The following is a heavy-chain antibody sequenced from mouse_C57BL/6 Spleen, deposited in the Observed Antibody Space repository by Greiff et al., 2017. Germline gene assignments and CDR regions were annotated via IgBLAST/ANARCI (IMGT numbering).Heavy chain of an antibody. CDR3: ARSRYSNYGYFDY. D-gene: IGHD2-5*01. J-gene: IGHJ2*01. CDR1: GYTFTSYW. CDR2: IDPNSGGP. V-gene: IGHV1-72*01. Sequence: VQLQQSGAELVKPGASVKLSCKASGYTFTSYWMPWVKQRPGRGLEWIGRIDPNSGGPKYNEKFKSKATLTVDKPSSTAYMQLSSLTSEDSAVYYCARSRYSNYGYFDYWGQGTTLTVSS.